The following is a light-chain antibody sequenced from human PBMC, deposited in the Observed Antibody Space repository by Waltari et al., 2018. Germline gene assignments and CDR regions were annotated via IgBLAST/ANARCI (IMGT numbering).Light chain of an antibody. CDR3: QHRSSWPLT. CDR1: QSVIRY. J-gene: IGKJ4*01. CDR2: DAS. V-gene: IGKV3-11*01. Sequence: EIVLTQSPATLSLSPGERATLSCMASQSVIRYLAWYQKKHGQAPRLLIYDASNRATGIPARFSGSGSGTDFTLTIGSLEVEDSAVYYCQHRSSWPLTFGGGTKVEIK.